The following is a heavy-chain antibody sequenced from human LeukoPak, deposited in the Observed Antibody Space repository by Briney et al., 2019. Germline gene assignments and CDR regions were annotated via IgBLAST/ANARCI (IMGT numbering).Heavy chain of an antibody. D-gene: IGHD3-9*01. CDR2: ISGSGGST. Sequence: GGSLRLSCAASGFTFSSYAMSRVRQAPGKGLEWVSAISGSGGSTYYADSVKGRFTISRDKSKNTLYLQMNSLRAEDTAVYYCAKADGLVIRDYYYGMDVWGQGTMVTVSS. J-gene: IGHJ6*02. CDR3: AKADGLVIRDYYYGMDV. V-gene: IGHV3-23*01. CDR1: GFTFSSYA.